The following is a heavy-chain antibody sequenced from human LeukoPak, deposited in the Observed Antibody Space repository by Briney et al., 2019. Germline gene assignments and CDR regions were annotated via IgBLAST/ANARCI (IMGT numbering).Heavy chain of an antibody. D-gene: IGHD4-11*01. J-gene: IGHJ2*01. CDR3: ARGEDYSTPFDL. CDR1: GGSISSGSYY. Sequence: SETLSLTCTVSGGSISSGSYYWSWIRQPAGKGPEWIGRIYTSGSTNYNPSLKSRVTISVDTSKNQFSLKLSSVTAADTAVYYCARGEDYSTPFDLWGRGTLVTVSS. V-gene: IGHV4-61*02. CDR2: IYTSGST.